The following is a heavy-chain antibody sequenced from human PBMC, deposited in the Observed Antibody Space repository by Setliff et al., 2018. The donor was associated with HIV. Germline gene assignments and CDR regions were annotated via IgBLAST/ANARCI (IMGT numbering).Heavy chain of an antibody. CDR3: ARDQKGYSYGYFDS. V-gene: IGHV4-61*10. D-gene: IGHD5-18*01. CDR2: IYYVGWS. CDR1: GGSVSSVNYY. Sequence: SETLSLTCSVSGGSVSSVNYYWSWIRQPAGKGLQWIGRIYYVGWSNYNPSLKSRVTMSVDTSKNQFSLRLSSVTAADTAVYYCARDQKGYSYGYFDSWGQGTLVTVSS. J-gene: IGHJ4*02.